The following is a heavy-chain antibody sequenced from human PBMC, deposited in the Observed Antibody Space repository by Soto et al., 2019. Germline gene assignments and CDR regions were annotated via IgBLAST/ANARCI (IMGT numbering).Heavy chain of an antibody. CDR2: INSDGSST. CDR3: ARVPSFGPSSDYYYYYGMDV. V-gene: IGHV3-74*01. CDR1: GFTFSSYW. J-gene: IGHJ6*02. D-gene: IGHD2-2*01. Sequence: EVQLVESGGGLVQPGGSLRLSCAASGFTFSSYWMHWVRQAPGKGLVWVSRINSDGSSTSYADSVKGRFTISRDNAKNTMYLQMNSLRAEDTAVYYCARVPSFGPSSDYYYYYGMDVWGQGTTVTVSS.